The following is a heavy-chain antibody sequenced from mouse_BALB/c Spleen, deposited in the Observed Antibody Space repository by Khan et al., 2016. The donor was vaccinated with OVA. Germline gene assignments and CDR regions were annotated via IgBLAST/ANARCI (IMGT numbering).Heavy chain of an antibody. J-gene: IGHJ4*01. CDR3: TRDAGRY. D-gene: IGHD3-3*01. CDR2: INPKNGGT. V-gene: IGHV1-18*01. Sequence: EVQLQQSGPELVKPGASVKISCKTSGYTFPEYTVHWVKQSLGKSLDWIGVINPKNGGTAYNQKFKGKATLTVDKSSSTAYMEFRSLQSEDSAVYSCTRDAGRYWGQGTSVTVAS. CDR1: GYTFPEYT.